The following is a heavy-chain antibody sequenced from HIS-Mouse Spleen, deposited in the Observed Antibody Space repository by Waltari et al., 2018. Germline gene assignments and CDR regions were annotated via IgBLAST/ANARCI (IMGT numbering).Heavy chain of an antibody. J-gene: IGHJ4*02. V-gene: IGHV3-30*18. CDR3: AKDKHHAFDY. Sequence: QVQLVESGGGVVQPGRSLGLSFAASGFTFRSYGMHWVRQAPGKGLEWVAVISYDGSNKYYADSVKGRFTISRDNSKNTLYLQMNSLRAEDTAVYYCAKDKHHAFDYWGQGTLVTVSS. CDR1: GFTFRSYG. CDR2: ISYDGSNK.